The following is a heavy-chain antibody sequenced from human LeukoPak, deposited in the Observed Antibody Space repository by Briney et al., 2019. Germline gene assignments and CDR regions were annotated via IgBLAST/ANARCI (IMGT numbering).Heavy chain of an antibody. V-gene: IGHV3-73*01. CDR3: TSRLTTVTTVY. CDR2: IRSKANSYAT. D-gene: IGHD4-17*01. CDR1: GFTFSGSA. J-gene: IGHJ4*02. Sequence: PGGSLRLSCAASGFTFSGSAMHWVRQASGKGLEWVGRIRSKANSYATAYAASVEGRFTISRDDSKNTAYLQMNSLKTEDTAVYYCTSRLTTVTTVYWGQGTLVTVSS.